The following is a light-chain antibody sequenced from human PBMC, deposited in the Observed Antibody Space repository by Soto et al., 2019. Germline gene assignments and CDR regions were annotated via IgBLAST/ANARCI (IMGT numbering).Light chain of an antibody. CDR3: QVWDSTSDHVV. CDR2: YDN. Sequence: SSELTQPPSVSVAPGKTARMTCGGNNLGSKNVHWYQQKPGQAPVLVIYYDNDRPSGIPERFSGSNSGNTATLTISRVEAGDEADYYCQVWDSTSDHVVFGGGTKLTVL. J-gene: IGLJ2*01. CDR1: NLGSKN. V-gene: IGLV3-21*04.